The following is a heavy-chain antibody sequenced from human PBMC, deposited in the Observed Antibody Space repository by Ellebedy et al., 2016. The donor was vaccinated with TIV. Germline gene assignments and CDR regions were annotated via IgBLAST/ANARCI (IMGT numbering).Heavy chain of an antibody. Sequence: AASVKVSCKASGFTLTDYYINWVRQAPGQGLEYMGWIIPNSGGTKYAQKFQGRVIMTRDTSIGTSYMELNSLASGDTAVYYCVSGEYVDTSPFEYWGQGTLVTVSS. D-gene: IGHD2/OR15-2a*01. J-gene: IGHJ4*02. CDR3: VSGEYVDTSPFEY. CDR2: IIPNSGGT. CDR1: GFTLTDYY. V-gene: IGHV1-2*02.